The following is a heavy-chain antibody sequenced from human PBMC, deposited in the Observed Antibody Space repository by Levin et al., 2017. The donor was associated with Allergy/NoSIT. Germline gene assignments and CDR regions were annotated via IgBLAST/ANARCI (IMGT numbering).Heavy chain of an antibody. J-gene: IGHJ3*02. CDR3: ARGARTLNHCSGGSCYTTMDAFDS. D-gene: IGHD2-15*01. Sequence: VASVKVSCKASGGTFSSYAISWVRQAPGQGLEWMGGIIPIFGTANYAQKFQGRVTITADKSTSTAYMELSSLRSEDTAVYYCARGARTLNHCSGGSCYTTMDAFDSWGQGTMVTVSS. CDR1: GGTFSSYA. V-gene: IGHV1-69*06. CDR2: IIPIFGTA.